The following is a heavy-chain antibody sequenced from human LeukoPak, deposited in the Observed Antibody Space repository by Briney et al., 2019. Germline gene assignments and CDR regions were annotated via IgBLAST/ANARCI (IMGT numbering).Heavy chain of an antibody. J-gene: IGHJ4*02. V-gene: IGHV4-38-2*02. CDR1: GYSISSGYY. D-gene: IGHD3-16*01. Sequence: SETLSLTCTVSGYSISSGYYRAWIRQPPGKGLEYIGSINYRGSTYYNPSLKSRVTLSVDTSKNQFSLKLNSVTAADTAVYYCATYKYDYVWGNQHFDYWGQGTLVAVSS. CDR2: INYRGST. CDR3: ATYKYDYVWGNQHFDY.